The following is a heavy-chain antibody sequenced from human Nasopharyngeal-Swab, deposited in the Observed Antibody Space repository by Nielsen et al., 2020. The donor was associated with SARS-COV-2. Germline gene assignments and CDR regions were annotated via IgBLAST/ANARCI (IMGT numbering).Heavy chain of an antibody. J-gene: IGHJ4*02. CDR3: AGAPKQVWSRDYFDT. CDR2: ISSSSSYT. Sequence: CAASGFAFSTYSMNWVRQAPGKGPEWVSSISSSSSYTYYADSVKGRFTISRDNAKNSLYLQMNSLRAEDTAVYYCAGAPKQVWSRDYFDTWGQGMLVTVSS. V-gene: IGHV3-21*01. CDR1: GFAFSTYS. D-gene: IGHD5-18*01.